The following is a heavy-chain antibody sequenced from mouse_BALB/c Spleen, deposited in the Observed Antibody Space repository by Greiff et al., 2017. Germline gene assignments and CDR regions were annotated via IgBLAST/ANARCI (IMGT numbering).Heavy chain of an antibody. V-gene: IGHV1-7*01. CDR2: INPSTGYT. Sequence: VMLVESGAELAKPGASVKMSCKASGYTFTSYWMHWVKQRPGQGLEWIGYINPSTGYTEYNQKFKDKATLTADKSSSTAYMQLSSLTSEDSAVYYCASRGNWVDYWGQGTTLTVSS. CDR1: GYTFTSYW. CDR3: ASRGNWVDY. J-gene: IGHJ2*01. D-gene: IGHD4-1*01.